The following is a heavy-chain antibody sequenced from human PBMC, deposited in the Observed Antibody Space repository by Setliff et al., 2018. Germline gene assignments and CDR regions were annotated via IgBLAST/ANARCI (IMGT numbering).Heavy chain of an antibody. D-gene: IGHD1-26*01. CDR2: IYYSGST. J-gene: IGHJ6*03. CDR3: ARAPPNRYSGSYEYFYMDV. V-gene: IGHV4-39*07. Sequence: PSETLSLTCRVSGGSISSGNYYWGLIRQPPGKGLEWVATIYYSGSTYSNPSLKSRLIISVDTSNNQFSLKVSSVTAADTAVYYCARAPPNRYSGSYEYFYMDVWGKGTTVTVSS. CDR1: GGSISSGNYY.